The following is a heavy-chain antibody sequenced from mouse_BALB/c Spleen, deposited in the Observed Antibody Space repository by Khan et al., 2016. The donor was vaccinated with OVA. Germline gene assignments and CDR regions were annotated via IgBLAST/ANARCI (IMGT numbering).Heavy chain of an antibody. D-gene: IGHD1-1*01. CDR3: TNHGSSSAWFTY. V-gene: IGHV1-7*01. CDR2: INPSTDYT. Sequence: VQLQQPGAELAKPGASVKMSCKASGYTFTSYWMHWVKQRPGQGLEWIGYINPSTDYTESNQKFKDKAKLTADKYSSKAYMQLTSLTSEDSAVYYCTNHGSSSAWFTYWGQGTLVTVSA. CDR1: GYTFTSYW. J-gene: IGHJ3*01.